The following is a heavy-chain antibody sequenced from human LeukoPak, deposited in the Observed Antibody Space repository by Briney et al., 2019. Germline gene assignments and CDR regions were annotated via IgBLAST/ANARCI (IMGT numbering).Heavy chain of an antibody. V-gene: IGHV1-46*01. Sequence: GASVKVSCKASGYTFTSYDINWVRQATGQGLEWMGIINPSAGSTSYAQKFQGRVTMTRDTSTSTFNMELSSLKSEDTAMYYCAREATVEAQAPLDYWGQGTLVTVSS. CDR1: GYTFTSYD. CDR3: AREATVEAQAPLDY. D-gene: IGHD4-11*01. CDR2: INPSAGST. J-gene: IGHJ4*02.